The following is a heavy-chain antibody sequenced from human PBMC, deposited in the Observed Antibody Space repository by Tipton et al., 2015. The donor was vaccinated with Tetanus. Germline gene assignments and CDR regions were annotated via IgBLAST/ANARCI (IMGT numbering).Heavy chain of an antibody. V-gene: IGHV3-49*03. Sequence: SLRLSCPASGFTFGDYAMSWFRQAPGKGLEWVGFIRSKAYGGTTEYAASVKGRFTISRDDSKSIAYLQMNSLKTEDTAVYYCTRDLAVAGSVFDYWGQGTLVTVSS. CDR2: IRSKAYGGTT. CDR1: GFTFGDYA. CDR3: TRDLAVAGSVFDY. J-gene: IGHJ4*02. D-gene: IGHD6-19*01.